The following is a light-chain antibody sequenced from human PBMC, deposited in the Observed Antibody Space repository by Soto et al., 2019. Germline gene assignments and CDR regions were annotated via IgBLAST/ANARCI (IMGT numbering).Light chain of an antibody. J-gene: IGLJ2*01. CDR3: QSYDSSLSGNVR. CDR1: SSNIGAGYD. Sequence: QSVLTQPPSVSGAPGQRVTISCTGSSSNIGAGYDVPWYQKLPGTAPKLLIYGNSNRRSGVPDRVSGSKPGTSASLAITGLQAEDEAYYSCQSYDSSLSGNVRFGGGTKLTVL. V-gene: IGLV1-40*01. CDR2: GNS.